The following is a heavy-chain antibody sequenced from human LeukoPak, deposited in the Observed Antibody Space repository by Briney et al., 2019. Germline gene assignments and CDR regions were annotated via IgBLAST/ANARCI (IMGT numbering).Heavy chain of an antibody. J-gene: IGHJ4*02. D-gene: IGHD6-19*01. V-gene: IGHV3-74*01. CDR1: GFTFSSYW. CDR3: ARVGYSSGWYHFDY. Sequence: PGGSLRLSCAASGFTFSSYWMHWVRRAPGKGLVWVSRINSDGSSTSYADSVKGRFTISRDNAKNTLYLQMNSLRAEDTAVYYCARVGYSSGWYHFDYWGQGTLVTVSS. CDR2: INSDGSST.